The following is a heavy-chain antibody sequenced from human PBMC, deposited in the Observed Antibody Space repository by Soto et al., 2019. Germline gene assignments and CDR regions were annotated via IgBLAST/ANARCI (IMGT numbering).Heavy chain of an antibody. CDR3: ARMNVDSYQFYYAMDV. Sequence: ESGPTLVNPTETLTLTCTVSGFSLTTGKMGVSWIRQPPGKAQEWLAHIFSDNERSYSTSLQGRLTISKDTSGSQVVLSMTNVDPVDTATYYCARMNVDSYQFYYAMDVWGQGTTVTVSS. V-gene: IGHV2-26*01. CDR2: IFSDNER. J-gene: IGHJ6*02. CDR1: GFSLTTGKMG. D-gene: IGHD4-17*01.